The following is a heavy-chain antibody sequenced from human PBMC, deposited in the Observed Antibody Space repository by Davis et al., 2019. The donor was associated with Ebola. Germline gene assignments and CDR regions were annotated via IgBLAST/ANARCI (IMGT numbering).Heavy chain of an antibody. CDR1: GGSFSGYY. V-gene: IGHV4-34*01. CDR3: ARDRLRRFDY. J-gene: IGHJ4*02. Sequence: SETLSLTCAVYGGSFSGYYWSWTRQPPGKGLEWIGEINHSGSTNYNPSLKSRVTISVDTSKNQFSLKLSSVTAADTAVYYCARDRLRRFDYWGQGTLVTVSS. D-gene: IGHD4-17*01. CDR2: INHSGST.